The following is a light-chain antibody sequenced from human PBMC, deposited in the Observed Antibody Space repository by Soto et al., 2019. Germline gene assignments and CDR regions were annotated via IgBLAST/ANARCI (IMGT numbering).Light chain of an antibody. V-gene: IGKV3-20*01. Sequence: EIVLTQSPGTLSLSPGERATLSCRASQSVNNNYLAWFQEKPGQAPRLLIYGASSRATGIPDRFSGSGSGTDFTLTSSRLEPEEFAVYYCQQYGSSHHAFGQGTKLEIK. CDR1: QSVNNNY. J-gene: IGKJ2*01. CDR2: GAS. CDR3: QQYGSSHHA.